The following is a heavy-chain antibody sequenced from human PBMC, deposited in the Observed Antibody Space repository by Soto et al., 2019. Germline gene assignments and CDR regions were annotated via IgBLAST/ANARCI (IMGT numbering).Heavy chain of an antibody. CDR3: AKDLTSTSRTPEL. Sequence: SWVRQAPGKGREWVSAISDSGGSTYYADSMKGRFTISRDNSKNTLYLQMNSLRAEDTAIYYCAKDLTSTSRTPELWGQGTLVTVSS. CDR2: ISDSGGST. V-gene: IGHV3-23*01. D-gene: IGHD2-2*01. J-gene: IGHJ4*02.